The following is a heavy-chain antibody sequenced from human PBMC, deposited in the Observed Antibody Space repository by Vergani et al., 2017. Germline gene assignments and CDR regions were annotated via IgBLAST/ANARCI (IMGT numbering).Heavy chain of an antibody. CDR3: ARDGGGYGDYVNYYYYYDMDV. Sequence: QVQLVQSGAEVKKPGSSVKISCKASGGTFSSYAISWVRQAPGQGLEWMGGIIPIFGTANYAQKFQGRVTITADESTSTAYMELSSLRSEDTAVYYCARDGGGYGDYVNYYYYYDMDVWGKGTTVTVSS. J-gene: IGHJ6*03. CDR2: IIPIFGTA. D-gene: IGHD4-17*01. V-gene: IGHV1-69*01. CDR1: GGTFSSYA.